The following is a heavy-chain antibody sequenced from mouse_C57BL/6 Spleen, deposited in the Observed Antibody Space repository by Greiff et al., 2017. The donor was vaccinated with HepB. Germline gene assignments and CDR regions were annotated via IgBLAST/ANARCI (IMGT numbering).Heavy chain of an antibody. J-gene: IGHJ4*01. V-gene: IGHV1-4*01. Sequence: VQLQQSGAELARPGASVKMSCKASGYTFTSYTMHWVKQRPGQGLEWIGYINPSSGYTKYNQKFKDKATLTADKPSSTAYMQLSSLTSEDSAVYYCASWGDAMDYWGQGTSVTVSS. CDR2: INPSSGYT. CDR3: ASWGDAMDY. D-gene: IGHD4-1*01. CDR1: GYTFTSYT.